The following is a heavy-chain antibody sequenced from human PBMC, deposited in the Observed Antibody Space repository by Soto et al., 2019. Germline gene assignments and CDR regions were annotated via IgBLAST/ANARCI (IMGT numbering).Heavy chain of an antibody. V-gene: IGHV1-2*02. CDR2: INPHSGST. J-gene: IGHJ6*02. CDR3: ARAVYCGDDCYSYGMDV. Sequence: QVQVVQSGAEVKKPGASVKISCKTSGYSFTDDYLHWVRQAPGQGLEWVGWINPHSGSTNFAQKFLGRVSMTRDTSISTAYMELFSLTSDDTAIYYCARAVYCGDDCYSYGMDVWGQGTTVTVSS. D-gene: IGHD2-21*02. CDR1: GYSFTDDY.